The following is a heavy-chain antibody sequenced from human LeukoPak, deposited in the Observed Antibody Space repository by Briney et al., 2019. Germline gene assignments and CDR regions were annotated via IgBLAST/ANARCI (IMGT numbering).Heavy chain of an antibody. J-gene: IGHJ4*02. D-gene: IGHD3-10*01. V-gene: IGHV3-11*05. Sequence: PAGSLRLSCAASGFTFSDYYMSWIRQAPGKGLEWVSYISSSSSYTNYADSVKGRFTISRDNAKNSLYLQMNSLRAEDTAVYYCARDPYYYGSGGGTFNFDYWGQGTLVTVSS. CDR3: ARDPYYYGSGGGTFNFDY. CDR1: GFTFSDYY. CDR2: ISSSSSYT.